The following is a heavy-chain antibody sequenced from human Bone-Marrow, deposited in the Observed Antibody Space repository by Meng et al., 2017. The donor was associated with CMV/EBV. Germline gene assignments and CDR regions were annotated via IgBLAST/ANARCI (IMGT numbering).Heavy chain of an antibody. J-gene: IGHJ3*02. D-gene: IGHD3-10*01. CDR1: GGTFSSYA. V-gene: IGHV1-18*01. Sequence: ASVKVSCKASGGTFSSYAISWVRRAPGQGLEWMGWISAYNGNTNYAQKLQGRVTMTTDTSTSTAYMELRSLRSDDTAVYYCARDKGRTSPTDAFDIWGQGTMVTVSS. CDR2: ISAYNGNT. CDR3: ARDKGRTSPTDAFDI.